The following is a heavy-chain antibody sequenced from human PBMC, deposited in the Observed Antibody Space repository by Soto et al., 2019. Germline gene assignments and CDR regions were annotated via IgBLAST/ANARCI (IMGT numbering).Heavy chain of an antibody. CDR3: ARDREQLASYYYGLDV. CDR2: IWYDGSNK. Sequence: QVQLVESGGGVVQPGTSLRLSCAASGFTFSTHGMHWVRQAPGKGLEWVAVIWYDGSNKYYADSVKGRFTISRDNSKNTLYLQLDSLRGEGTGMYYCARDREQLASYYYGLDVWGQGTSVTVSS. D-gene: IGHD6-6*01. J-gene: IGHJ6*02. V-gene: IGHV3-33*01. CDR1: GFTFSTHG.